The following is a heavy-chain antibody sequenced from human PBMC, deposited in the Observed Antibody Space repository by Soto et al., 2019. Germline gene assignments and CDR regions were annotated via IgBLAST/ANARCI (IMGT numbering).Heavy chain of an antibody. CDR3: ARGSPGGFSGYALDCFYP. CDR2: INHSGST. Sequence: SENLSLTCAVYGGSFSGYYWSWIRQPPGKGLEWIGEINHSGSTNYNPSLKSRVTISVDTSKNHFSLKLSSVTAADTAVYYLARGSPGGFSGYALDCFYPCGRGTLISVS. D-gene: IGHD5-12*01. V-gene: IGHV4-34*01. CDR1: GGSFSGYY. J-gene: IGHJ5*02.